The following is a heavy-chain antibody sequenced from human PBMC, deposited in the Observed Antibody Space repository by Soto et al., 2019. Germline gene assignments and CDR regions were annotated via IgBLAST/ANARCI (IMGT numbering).Heavy chain of an antibody. J-gene: IGHJ4*02. D-gene: IGHD6-19*01. CDR2: IIPIFGTA. Sequence: SGVKFSCKASGGTFSSYAISRVRQAPGQGLEWMGGIIPIFGTANYAQKFQGRVTITADESTSTAYMELSSLRSEDTAVYYCARHAYSSGWYDSYSFDYWGQGSLDTVSS. V-gene: IGHV1-69*13. CDR3: ARHAYSSGWYDSYSFDY. CDR1: GGTFSSYA.